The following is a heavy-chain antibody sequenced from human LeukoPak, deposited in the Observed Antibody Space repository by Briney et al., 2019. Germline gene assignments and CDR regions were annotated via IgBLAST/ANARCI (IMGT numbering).Heavy chain of an antibody. Sequence: PSQTLSLTCTVSGGSISSSSDYWGWIRQAPGKGLEWIGSIYYHENTYYNSSLKSRFTISVDTSKNQFSLKLNSVTAADTAVYFCARRAYSAAYWKHFDYWGQGTLVTVSS. CDR2: IYYHENT. J-gene: IGHJ4*02. D-gene: IGHD1-1*01. V-gene: IGHV4-39*01. CDR1: GGSISSSSDY. CDR3: ARRAYSAAYWKHFDY.